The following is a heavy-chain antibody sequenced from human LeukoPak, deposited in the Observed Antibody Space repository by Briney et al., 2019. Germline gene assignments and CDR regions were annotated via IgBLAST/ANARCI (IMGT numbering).Heavy chain of an antibody. D-gene: IGHD2-2*01. CDR3: ARVLGYCSSTSCLYYYYGMDV. Sequence: ASVKVSCKASGYTFTGYYMHWVRQAPGQGLEWMGWINPNSGGTNYAQKFQGRVTMTRDTSISTAYMELSRLRSDDTAVYYCARVLGYCSSTSCLYYYYGMDVWGQGTTVTVSS. J-gene: IGHJ6*02. V-gene: IGHV1-2*02. CDR2: INPNSGGT. CDR1: GYTFTGYY.